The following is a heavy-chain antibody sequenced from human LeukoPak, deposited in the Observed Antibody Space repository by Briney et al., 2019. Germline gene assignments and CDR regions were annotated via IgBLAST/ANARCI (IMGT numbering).Heavy chain of an antibody. Sequence: GGSLRLSCAASGFTFNNYWMHWVRQAPGKGLVWVSRIKSDGKITTYADSVKGRFTTSRDNAKNTFYLQMNSLRVEDTAFYYCAKDNRRHYTSGPNPDSLHWGQGALVTVSS. D-gene: IGHD6-19*01. CDR1: GFTFNNYW. CDR2: IKSDGKIT. V-gene: IGHV3-74*01. CDR3: AKDNRRHYTSGPNPDSLH. J-gene: IGHJ4*02.